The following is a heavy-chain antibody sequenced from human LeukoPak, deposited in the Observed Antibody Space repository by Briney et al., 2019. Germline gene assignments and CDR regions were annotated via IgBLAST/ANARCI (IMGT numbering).Heavy chain of an antibody. D-gene: IGHD5-24*01. V-gene: IGHV5-51*01. J-gene: IGHJ6*02. CDR2: IYPGDSAT. CDR1: GYSFTSYW. Sequence: GESLKISCKGSGYSFTSYWIGWVRQMPGKGLEWMGIIYPGDSATRYSPSFQGQVTISADKSISTAYLQWSSLKASDTAMYYCARSMWLQSTSHYYYYYGMDVWGQGTTVTVSS. CDR3: ARSMWLQSTSHYYYYYGMDV.